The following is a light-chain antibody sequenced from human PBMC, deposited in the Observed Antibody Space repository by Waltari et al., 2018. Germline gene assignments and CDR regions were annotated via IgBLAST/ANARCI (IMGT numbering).Light chain of an antibody. J-gene: IGKJ5*01. CDR3: QRYDEFPLA. CDR2: GAS. CDR1: QDISYF. V-gene: IGKV1-33*01. Sequence: DIQMTQSPSSLSASVGDRVTITCRASQDISYFVSWYQHRPGEAPKLLIYGASNLETGVPLRFSGTGSETEFTLTINSLQPEDIATYYCQRYDEFPLAFGQGTRLDIK.